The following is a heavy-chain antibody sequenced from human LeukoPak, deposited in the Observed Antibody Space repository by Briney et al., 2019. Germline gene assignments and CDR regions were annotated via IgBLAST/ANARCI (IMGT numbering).Heavy chain of an antibody. Sequence: GGSLRLSCAASGFTFSSHAMGWVRQAPGKGLEWVSGIGGLGGSTYYAGSVKGRFTISRDNSQNKLYLHMNSLRAGDTAVYYCARDPGVVAFHYFDYWGQGSLVTVSS. CDR2: IGGLGGST. V-gene: IGHV3-23*01. J-gene: IGHJ4*02. CDR1: GFTFSSHA. D-gene: IGHD3-3*01. CDR3: ARDPGVVAFHYFDY.